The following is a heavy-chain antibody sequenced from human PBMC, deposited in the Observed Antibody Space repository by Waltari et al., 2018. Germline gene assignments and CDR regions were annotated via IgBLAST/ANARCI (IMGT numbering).Heavy chain of an antibody. CDR1: GGSLTSNNW. Sequence: QVQLQESGPGLAKPSETLSFICAVPGGSLTSNNWWTWVRQSPGKGLEWIGEIYHSGSTNYNPSLRSRVSISVDKAKNQFTLILTSVTAADTAVYYCVKGGDWTLDPWGQGTLVTVSS. CDR3: VKGGDWTLDP. D-gene: IGHD2-21*02. CDR2: IYHSGST. V-gene: IGHV4-4*02. J-gene: IGHJ5*02.